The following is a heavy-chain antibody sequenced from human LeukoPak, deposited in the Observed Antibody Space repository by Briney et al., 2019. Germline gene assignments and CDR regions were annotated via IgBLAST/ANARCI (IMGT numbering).Heavy chain of an antibody. J-gene: IGHJ6*02. V-gene: IGHV3-64*01. CDR3: ARDGDIVVVTGFNYGMDV. Sequence: GRSLRLSCAASGFTFSSYAMHWVRQAPGKGLEYVSAISSNGGSTYYANSVKGRFTISRDNSKNTLYLQMGSLRAEDMAVYYCARDGDIVVVTGFNYGMDVWGQGTTVTVSS. CDR1: GFTFSSYA. CDR2: ISSNGGST. D-gene: IGHD2-21*02.